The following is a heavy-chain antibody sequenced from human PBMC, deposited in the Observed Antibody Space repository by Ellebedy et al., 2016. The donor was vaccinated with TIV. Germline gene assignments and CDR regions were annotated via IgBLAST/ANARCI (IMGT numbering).Heavy chain of an antibody. CDR2: IIPIFGTA. Sequence: AASVKVSCKASGGTFSSYAISWVRQAPGQGLEWMGGIIPIFGTANYAQKFQGRVTITADESTSTAYMELSSLRSEDTAVYYCARDSGVIPPDWFDPWGQGTLVTVSS. V-gene: IGHV1-69*13. CDR1: GGTFSSYA. D-gene: IGHD3-16*02. CDR3: ARDSGVIPPDWFDP. J-gene: IGHJ5*02.